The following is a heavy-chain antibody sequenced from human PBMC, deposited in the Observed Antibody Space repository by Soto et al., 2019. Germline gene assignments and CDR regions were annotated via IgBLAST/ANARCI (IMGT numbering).Heavy chain of an antibody. J-gene: IGHJ4*02. V-gene: IGHV4-30-4*01. D-gene: IGHD2-8*01. Sequence: QVQLQESGPGLVKPSQTLSLTCTVSGGSIRSGDYYWSWIRQPPGQGLEWIGYILYSGTTNYNPSLESRLTISVDTSKNQFSLKLTSVTAADTAVYYCARNGALDYWGRGTLVTVSS. CDR3: ARNGALDY. CDR2: ILYSGTT. CDR1: GGSIRSGDYY.